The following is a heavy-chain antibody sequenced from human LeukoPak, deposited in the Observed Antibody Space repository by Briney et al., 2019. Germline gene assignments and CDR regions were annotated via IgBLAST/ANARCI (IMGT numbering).Heavy chain of an antibody. CDR3: AKDSIAAADSYYFDY. D-gene: IGHD6-13*01. CDR1: GFTFYDYA. V-gene: IGHV3-43*02. Sequence: GGSLRLSCAASGFTFYDYAMHWVRQAPGKGLEWVSLISGDGGSTYYADSVKGRFTISRDNSKNSLYLQMNSLRTEDTALYYCAKDSIAAADSYYFDYWGQGTLVTVSS. CDR2: ISGDGGST. J-gene: IGHJ4*02.